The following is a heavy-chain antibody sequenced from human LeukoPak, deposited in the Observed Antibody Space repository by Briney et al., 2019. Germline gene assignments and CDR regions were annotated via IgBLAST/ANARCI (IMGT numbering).Heavy chain of an antibody. CDR3: ARARARFAVAGNPTYYYYYGMDV. D-gene: IGHD6-19*01. V-gene: IGHV1-46*01. Sequence: ASVKVSCKASGYTFTSYYMHWVRQAPGQGLEWMGIINPSGGSTSYAQKFQGRVTMTRDTSTSTVYMELSSLRSEDTAVDYCARARARFAVAGNPTYYYYYGMDVWGQGTTVTVSS. CDR2: INPSGGST. CDR1: GYTFTSYY. J-gene: IGHJ6*02.